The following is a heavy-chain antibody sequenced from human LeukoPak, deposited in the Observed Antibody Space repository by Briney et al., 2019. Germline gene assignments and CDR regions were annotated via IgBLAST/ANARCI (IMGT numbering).Heavy chain of an antibody. Sequence: QPGGSLRLACAASVPTVSKYSMHWVRQAPGKGLVWVSRINSDGSRTNYADSVKGRFTISRDNAKNRLYLQSTSVRAEDMAVYYCARSSGGFNWFDPWGQGTLVTVSS. CDR2: INSDGSRT. CDR1: VPTVSKYS. V-gene: IGHV3-74*01. J-gene: IGHJ5*02. D-gene: IGHD3-22*01. CDR3: ARSSGGFNWFDP.